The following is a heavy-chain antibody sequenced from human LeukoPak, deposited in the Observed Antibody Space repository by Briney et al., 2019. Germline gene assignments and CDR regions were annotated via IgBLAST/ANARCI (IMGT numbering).Heavy chain of an antibody. CDR2: INHSGST. CDR1: GGSFSGYY. J-gene: IGHJ3*02. Sequence: SETLSLTCAVYGGSFSGYYWSWIRQPPGKGLEWIGEINHSGSTNYNPSLKSRVTISVDTSKNQFSLKLSSVTAADTAVYYCARVPPFRVVIEAFDIWGQGTMVTVSS. CDR3: ARVPPFRVVIEAFDI. D-gene: IGHD3-3*01. V-gene: IGHV4-34*01.